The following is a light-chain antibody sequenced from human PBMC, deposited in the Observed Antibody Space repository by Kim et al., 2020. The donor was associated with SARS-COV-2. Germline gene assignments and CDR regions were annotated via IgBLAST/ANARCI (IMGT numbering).Light chain of an antibody. CDR1: QDISSW. J-gene: IGKJ4*01. CDR3: QQTHSFPLT. V-gene: IGKV1D-12*01. Sequence: DIQMTQSPSSVSASVGDRVTITCRASQDISSWLGWYQQKPGKAPKVLIYEASNLQSGVLSRFSGSGSGTDFTLTINSLQPEDFATYYCQQTHSFPLTFGGGTKVDIK. CDR2: EAS.